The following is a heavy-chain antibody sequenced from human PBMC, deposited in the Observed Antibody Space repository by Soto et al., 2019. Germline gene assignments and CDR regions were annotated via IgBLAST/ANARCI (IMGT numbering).Heavy chain of an antibody. J-gene: IGHJ4*02. V-gene: IGHV3-43*01. Sequence: GGSLRLSCAASGFTFDDYTMHWVRQAPGKGLEWVSLISWDGGSTYYADSVKGRFTISRDNSKNSLYLQMNSLRTEDTALYYCAKDILPGAAAGTGYFDYWGQGTLVTVSS. CDR2: ISWDGGST. CDR1: GFTFDDYT. D-gene: IGHD6-13*01. CDR3: AKDILPGAAAGTGYFDY.